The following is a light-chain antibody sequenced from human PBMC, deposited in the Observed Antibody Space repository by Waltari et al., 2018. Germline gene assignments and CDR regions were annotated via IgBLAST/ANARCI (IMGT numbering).Light chain of an antibody. CDR3: QAWDSSTGHNV. V-gene: IGLV3-1*01. J-gene: IGLJ6*01. CDR1: KLGDQY. CDR2: QDS. Sequence: SYELTQPPSVSVSPGQTASITCSGDKLGDQYACWYQQKPGQSPVLVIYQDSKRPSGIPERFSGSNSGNTATLTISGTQAMDEADYYCQAWDSSTGHNVFGSGTKVTVL.